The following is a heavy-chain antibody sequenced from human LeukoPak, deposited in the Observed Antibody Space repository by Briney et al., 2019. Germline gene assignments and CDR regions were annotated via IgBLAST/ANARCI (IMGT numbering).Heavy chain of an antibody. D-gene: IGHD1-14*01. V-gene: IGHV3-33*01. CDR3: ATSSPRNYFDH. Sequence: HPGGSLRLSCAASGFIFSTYGLHWVRQPPGRGLEWVAVIWYDGSQKYYADSVKGRFTISRDDSKNTIYLQMDSLRAEDTAVYYCATSSPRNYFDHWGQGTLVTVSS. CDR2: IWYDGSQK. CDR1: GFIFSTYG. J-gene: IGHJ4*02.